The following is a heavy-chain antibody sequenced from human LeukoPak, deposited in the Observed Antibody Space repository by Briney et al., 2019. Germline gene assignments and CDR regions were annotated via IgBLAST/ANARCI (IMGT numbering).Heavy chain of an antibody. CDR1: GGSISSGGYY. CDR2: IYYSGST. V-gene: IGHV4-61*08. J-gene: IGHJ4*02. Sequence: PSETLSLICTVSGGSISSGGYYWSWIRQPPGKGLEWIGYIYYSGSTNYNPSLKSRVTIAVDTSKNQFSLKLISVTAADTAVYYCARGAYATHFDSWGQGTLVTVSS. CDR3: ARGAYATHFDS. D-gene: IGHD2-2*01.